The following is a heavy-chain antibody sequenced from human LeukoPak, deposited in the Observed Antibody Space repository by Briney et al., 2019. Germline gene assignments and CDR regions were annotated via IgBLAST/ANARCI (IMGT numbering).Heavy chain of an antibody. CDR2: ISYDGSNK. CDR1: GFTFSSYP. V-gene: IGHV3-30*14. CDR3: ARSQQLGT. J-gene: IGHJ5*02. Sequence: PGRSLRLSCAASGFTFSSYPMHWVRQAPGKGLEWVAVISYDGSNKYYADSVKGRFTISRDNSKNTLYLQMNSLRAEDTAVYYCARSQQLGTWGQGTLVTVSS. D-gene: IGHD6-13*01.